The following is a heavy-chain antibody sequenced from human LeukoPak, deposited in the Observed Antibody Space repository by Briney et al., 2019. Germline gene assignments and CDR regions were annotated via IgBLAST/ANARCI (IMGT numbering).Heavy chain of an antibody. CDR2: IYYSGST. D-gene: IGHD2-21*01. CDR1: GGSISSYY. CDR3: ARAIVVVPSAANWFDP. J-gene: IGHJ5*02. Sequence: PSETLSLTCTVSGGSISSYYWSWIRQPPGKGLEWIGCIYYSGSTNYNPSLKSRVTISVDTSKNQFSLKLSSVTAADTAVYYCARAIVVVPSAANWFDPWGQGTLVTVSS. V-gene: IGHV4-59*01.